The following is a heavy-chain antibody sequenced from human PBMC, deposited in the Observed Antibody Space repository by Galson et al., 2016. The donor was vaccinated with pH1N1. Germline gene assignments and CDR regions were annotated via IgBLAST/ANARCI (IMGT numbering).Heavy chain of an antibody. CDR1: GFTISTYW. J-gene: IGHJ6*02. CDR3: ARVNHYYYYGMDV. Sequence: SLRLSCAASGFTISTYWMTWVRQAPGKGLEWVSYISSSSSTIYYADSVKGRFTISRDNAKNSLYLQMNSLRAEDTAVYYCARVNHYYYYGMDVWGQGTTVTVSS. V-gene: IGHV3-48*01. D-gene: IGHD1-14*01. CDR2: ISSSSSTI.